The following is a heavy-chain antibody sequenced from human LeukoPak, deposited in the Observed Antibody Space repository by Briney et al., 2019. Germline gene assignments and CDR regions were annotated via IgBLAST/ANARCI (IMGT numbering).Heavy chain of an antibody. CDR3: AREYYYGSGSYNWFDP. CDR1: GGSISSYY. Sequence: SETLSLTCTVSGGSISSYYWSWIRQPPGKGLEWIGYIYTSGSTNYNPSLKSRVTISVDTSKNQFSLKLSSVTAADTAVYYCAREYYYGSGSYNWFDPWGQGTLVTVSS. V-gene: IGHV4-4*09. CDR2: IYTSGST. D-gene: IGHD3-10*01. J-gene: IGHJ5*02.